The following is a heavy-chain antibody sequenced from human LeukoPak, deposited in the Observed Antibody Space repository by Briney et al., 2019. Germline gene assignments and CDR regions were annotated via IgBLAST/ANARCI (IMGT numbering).Heavy chain of an antibody. V-gene: IGHV1-2*06. CDR3: ASVSDYDSSGYRAGY. J-gene: IGHJ4*02. CDR1: GYTFTGYY. Sequence: ASVKVSCKASGYTFTGYYMHWVRQAPGQGLEWMGRINPNSGGTNYAQKFQGRVTMTRDTSISTAYMELSRLRSDDTAVYYCASVSDYDSSGYRAGYWGQGTLVTVSS. CDR2: INPNSGGT. D-gene: IGHD3-22*01.